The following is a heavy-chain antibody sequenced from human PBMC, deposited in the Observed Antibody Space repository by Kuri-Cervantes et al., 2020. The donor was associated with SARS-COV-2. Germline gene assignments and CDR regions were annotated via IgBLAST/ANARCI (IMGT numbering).Heavy chain of an antibody. CDR2: ISSSSSYI. J-gene: IGHJ4*02. V-gene: IGHV3-21*01. CDR3: ASLGLPSRWRVPAEFGY. Sequence: GESLKISCAASGFTFSSYSMNWVRQAPGKGLEWVLSISSSSSYIYYADSVKGRFTISRDNAKNSLYLQMNSLRAEDTAVYYCASLGLPSRWRVPAEFGYWGQGTLVTVSS. D-gene: IGHD2-2*01. CDR1: GFTFSSYS.